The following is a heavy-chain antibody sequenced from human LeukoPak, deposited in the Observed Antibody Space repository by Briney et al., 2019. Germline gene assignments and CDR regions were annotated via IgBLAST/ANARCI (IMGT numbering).Heavy chain of an antibody. J-gene: IGHJ4*02. CDR2: INPNSGGT. D-gene: IGHD2-2*01. Sequence: ASVKVSCKASGYTFTCYYMHWGRQAPGQGLEWMGWINPNSGGTNYAQKFQGWVTMTRDTSISTAYMELSRLRSDDTAVYYCARAESVIVVVPAAGLDYWGQGTLVTVSS. CDR1: GYTFTCYY. V-gene: IGHV1-2*04. CDR3: ARAESVIVVVPAAGLDY.